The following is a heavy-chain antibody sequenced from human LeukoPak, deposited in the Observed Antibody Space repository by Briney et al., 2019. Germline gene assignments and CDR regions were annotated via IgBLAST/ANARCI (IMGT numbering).Heavy chain of an antibody. CDR2: INWDGGST. Sequence: GGSLRLSCAASGFIFSDYIMIWVRQAPGKGLEWVSLINWDGGSTYYADSVKGRFTISRDNSKNSLYLQMNSLTPEDTALYYCAKGKSSSLDPIDYWGQGTLVTVSS. CDR3: AKGKSSSLDPIDY. CDR1: GFIFSDYI. V-gene: IGHV3-43D*03. D-gene: IGHD6-13*01. J-gene: IGHJ4*02.